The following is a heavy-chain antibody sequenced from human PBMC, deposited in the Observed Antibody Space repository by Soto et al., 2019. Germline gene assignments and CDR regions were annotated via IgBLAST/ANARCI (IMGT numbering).Heavy chain of an antibody. CDR2: INHSGST. CDR1: GESFSGYY. V-gene: IGHV4-34*01. Sequence: PSETLSLTCAVYGESFSGYYWSWIRQPPGKGLEWIGEINHSGSTNYNPSLKSRVTVSIDTSKNQFSLQLSSMSAADTAVYYCTRGPSGDKVDYWGQGTLVTVSS. CDR3: TRGPSGDKVDY. D-gene: IGHD7-27*01. J-gene: IGHJ4*02.